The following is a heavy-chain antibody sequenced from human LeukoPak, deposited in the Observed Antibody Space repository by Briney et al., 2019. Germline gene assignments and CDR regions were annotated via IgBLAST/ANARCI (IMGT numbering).Heavy chain of an antibody. CDR3: ARHTKGNSGSYLNVPYYFDY. CDR1: GFTFSSYS. J-gene: IGHJ4*02. CDR2: IYYSGST. Sequence: PGGSLRLSCAASGFTFSSYSMNWIRQPPGKGLEWIGSIYYSGSTYYNPSLKSRVTISVDTSKNQFSLKLSSVTAADTAVYYCARHTKGNSGSYLNVPYYFDYWGQGTLVTVSS. V-gene: IGHV4-39*01. D-gene: IGHD1-26*01.